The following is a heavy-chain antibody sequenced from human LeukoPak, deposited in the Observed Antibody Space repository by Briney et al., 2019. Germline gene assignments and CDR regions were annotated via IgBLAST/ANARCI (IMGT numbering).Heavy chain of an antibody. Sequence: QPGGSLRLSCTATEFTVTTNYLSWVRQAPGKGLKWVSITYSGGNSNSADSVKGRFTITRDDSKNTLYLQMNSLRPEDTAIYYCAGGYGGRYWAFDIWGQGTMVTVSS. J-gene: IGHJ3*02. CDR3: AGGYGGRYWAFDI. CDR1: EFTVTTNY. D-gene: IGHD1-26*01. V-gene: IGHV3-66*01. CDR2: TYSGGNS.